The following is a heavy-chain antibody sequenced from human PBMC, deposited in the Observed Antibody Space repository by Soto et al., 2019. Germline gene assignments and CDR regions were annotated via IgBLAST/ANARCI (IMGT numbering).Heavy chain of an antibody. D-gene: IGHD6-13*01. CDR3: ARDPAAGVGGYYYGMDV. CDR1: GFSISTSGMC. V-gene: IGHV2-70*01. Sequence: SGPTLVNPTQTLTLTCTFSGFSISTSGMCVSWIRQPPGKALEWLALIDWDDDKYYSTSLKTRLTISKDTSKNQVVLTMTNMDPVDTATYYCARDPAAGVGGYYYGMDVWGQGTTVTVSS. CDR2: IDWDDDK. J-gene: IGHJ6*02.